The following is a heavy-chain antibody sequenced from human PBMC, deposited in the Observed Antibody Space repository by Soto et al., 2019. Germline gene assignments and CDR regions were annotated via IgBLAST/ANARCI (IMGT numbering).Heavy chain of an antibody. CDR3: TRAGTSSSWNYFDY. J-gene: IGHJ4*02. Sequence: EVQVAETGGGLIQPGGSLRLSCAASGFSVGSNYMSWVRQAPGKGLQWVSIIHSGGNTFYADSVRGRFTISRDDSKNTLFLQMNSLRAEDTAVYYCTRAGTSSSWNYFDYWGQGTLVTVSA. D-gene: IGHD6-13*01. CDR2: IHSGGNT. V-gene: IGHV3-53*02. CDR1: GFSVGSNY.